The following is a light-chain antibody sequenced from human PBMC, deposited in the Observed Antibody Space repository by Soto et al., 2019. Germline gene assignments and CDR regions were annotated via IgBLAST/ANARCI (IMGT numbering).Light chain of an antibody. Sequence: DIVMSQSPDSLAVSLGERATINCKSSQSVLSSSNNRNFLAWYQQRPGQPPKLLINWASTRASGVPDRFSGSGSETDFALTIGSLQAEDVAVYYCQQYYGAPRTFGQGTKVEIK. J-gene: IGKJ1*01. CDR1: QSVLSSSNNRNF. CDR3: QQYYGAPRT. CDR2: WAS. V-gene: IGKV4-1*01.